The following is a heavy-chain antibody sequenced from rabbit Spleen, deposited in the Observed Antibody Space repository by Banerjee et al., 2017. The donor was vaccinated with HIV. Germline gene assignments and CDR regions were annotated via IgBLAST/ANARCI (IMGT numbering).Heavy chain of an antibody. D-gene: IGHD2-1*01. Sequence: QSLKESGGGLVQPGGSLKLSCTASGITLSSCYMNWVRQAPGKGLEWIGYIDPVFGITYYANWVNGRFSISRENAQNTVFLQMTSLTAADTATYFCARGSATMTLVITGYYLSLWGPGTLVTVS. CDR3: ARGSATMTLVITGYYLSL. J-gene: IGHJ4*01. V-gene: IGHV1S7*01. CDR2: IDPVFGIT. CDR1: GITLSSCY.